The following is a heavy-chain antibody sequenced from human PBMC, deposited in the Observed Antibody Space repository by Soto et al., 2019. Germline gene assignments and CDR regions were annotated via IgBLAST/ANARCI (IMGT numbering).Heavy chain of an antibody. CDR3: ARGLAVAADGGYYGMDV. J-gene: IGHJ6*02. CDR2: TYYRSKWYN. V-gene: IGHV6-1*01. Sequence: SQTLSLTCAISGDSVSSNSAAWNWIRQSPSRGLEWLGRTYYRSKWYNDYVVSVKSRITINPDTSKNQFSLQLNSVTPEDTAVYYCARGLAVAADGGYYGMDVWGQGTTVTVSS. D-gene: IGHD6-19*01. CDR1: GDSVSSNSAA.